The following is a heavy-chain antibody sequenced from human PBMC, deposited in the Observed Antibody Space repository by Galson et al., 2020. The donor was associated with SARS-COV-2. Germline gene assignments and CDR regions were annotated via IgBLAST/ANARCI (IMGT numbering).Heavy chain of an antibody. J-gene: IGHJ6*02. D-gene: IGHD3-9*01. CDR3: AREGDISAVGGMDV. CDR1: GFTFSSYG. V-gene: IGHV3-33*01. Sequence: GESLKISCAASGFTFSSYGMHWVRQAPGKGLEWVAVIWYDGSNKYYADSVKGRFTISRDNSKNTLYLQMNSLRAEDTAVYYCAREGDISAVGGMDVWGQGTTVTVSS. CDR2: IWYDGSNK.